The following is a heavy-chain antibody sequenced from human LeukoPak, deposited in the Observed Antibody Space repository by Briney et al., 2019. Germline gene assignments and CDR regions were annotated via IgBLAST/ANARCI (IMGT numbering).Heavy chain of an antibody. J-gene: IGHJ4*02. CDR1: GFTFSNYE. CDR2: ISNSGSTI. CDR3: AGTVAFDY. D-gene: IGHD4-23*01. Sequence: GGSLRLSCAASGFTFSNYEMNWVRQTPGKGLEWVSYISNSGSTIYYAESVKGRFTISRDNAKTSLYLQMNSLRAEDTAVYYCAGTVAFDYWGQGTLVTVSS. V-gene: IGHV3-48*03.